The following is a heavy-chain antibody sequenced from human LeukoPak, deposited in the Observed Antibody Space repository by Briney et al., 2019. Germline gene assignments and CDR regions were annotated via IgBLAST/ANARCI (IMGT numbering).Heavy chain of an antibody. CDR2: ISSNGGST. CDR3: ARARGTVVAYYFDY. J-gene: IGHJ4*02. D-gene: IGHD1-1*01. V-gene: IGHV3-64*01. CDR1: GFTFSSYA. Sequence: GGSLRLSCAASGFTFSSYATHWVRKAPGKGLEFVSAISSNGGSTYYAKSVKGRFTISRDNSKNTLYLQMGSLRAEDMAVYYCARARGTVVAYYFDYWGQGTLVTVSS.